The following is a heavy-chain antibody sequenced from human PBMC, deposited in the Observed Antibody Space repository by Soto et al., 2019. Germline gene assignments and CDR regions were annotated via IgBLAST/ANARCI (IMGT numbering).Heavy chain of an antibody. Sequence: DVQLLESGGALVQPGGSLKLSCAASGFTFGAYTMTWVRQAPGKGLEWASVITGSGVETHYADSVKGRFTISRDNSENTLYLQMNSLRAEDTAVYFCANLAHCSGGSCPFPYWGQGTLVTVSS. V-gene: IGHV3-23*01. D-gene: IGHD2-15*01. J-gene: IGHJ4*02. CDR2: ITGSGVET. CDR1: GFTFGAYT. CDR3: ANLAHCSGGSCPFPY.